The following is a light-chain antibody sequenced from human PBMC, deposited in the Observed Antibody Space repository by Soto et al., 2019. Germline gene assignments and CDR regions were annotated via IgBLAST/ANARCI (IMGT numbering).Light chain of an antibody. V-gene: IGKV1-27*01. J-gene: IGKJ3*01. CDR1: QAISNY. CDR2: AAS. CDR3: QKYNGAPFP. Sequence: GDGVTITCRASQAISNYLAWYQQKPGKVPKLLIYAASTLQSGVPSRFSGSVSGTDFTLTISSLQPEDVATYYCQKYNGAPFPFVPGTKVDIK.